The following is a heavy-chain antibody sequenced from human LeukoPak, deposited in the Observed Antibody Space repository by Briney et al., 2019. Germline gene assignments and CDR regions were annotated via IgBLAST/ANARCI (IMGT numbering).Heavy chain of an antibody. Sequence: PGGSLRLSCAASGFTFSSYGMHWVRQAPGKGLEWVAVISYDGSNKYYADSVKGRFTISRDNSKNTLYLQMNSLRAEDTAVYYCASHLSYYDILTGYFESWFDPWGQGTLVTVSS. D-gene: IGHD3-9*01. CDR2: ISYDGSNK. CDR1: GFTFSSYG. V-gene: IGHV3-30*03. J-gene: IGHJ5*02. CDR3: ASHLSYYDILTGYFESWFDP.